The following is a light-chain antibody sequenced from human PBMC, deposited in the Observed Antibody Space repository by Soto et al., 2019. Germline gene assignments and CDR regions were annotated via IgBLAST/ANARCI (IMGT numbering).Light chain of an antibody. J-gene: IGKJ5*01. CDR2: AAS. CDR3: HQYAGSPLT. CDR1: QRVSSSY. V-gene: IGKV3-20*01. Sequence: EIVLTQSPGTLSLSPGERATLSCRASQRVSSSYFAWFQQKRGQAPRLLLYAASSRATGIPDRFSGSGSGNDFTLTLSRLEPEDFAVYYCHQYAGSPLTFGQGTRLEIK.